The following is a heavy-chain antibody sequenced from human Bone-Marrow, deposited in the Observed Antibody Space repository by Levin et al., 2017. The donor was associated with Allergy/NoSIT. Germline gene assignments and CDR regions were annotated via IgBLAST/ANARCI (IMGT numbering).Heavy chain of an antibody. J-gene: IGHJ4*02. CDR3: ARGYDFWNWVSFFDY. D-gene: IGHD3-3*01. V-gene: IGHV3-21*01. Sequence: PGGSLRLSCAASGFTFSSYSMNWVRQAPGKGLEWVSSISSSSSYIYYADSVKGRFTISRDNAKNSLYLQMNSLRAEDTAVYYCARGYDFWNWVSFFDYWGQGTLVTVSS. CDR1: GFTFSSYS. CDR2: ISSSSSYI.